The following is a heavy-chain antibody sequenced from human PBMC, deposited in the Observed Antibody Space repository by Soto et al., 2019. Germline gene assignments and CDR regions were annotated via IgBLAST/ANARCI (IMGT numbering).Heavy chain of an antibody. V-gene: IGHV3-48*02. Sequence: GGSLRLSCAASGFTFSISNMAWVRQAPGKGLEWVSYISSSSSTIYYADSVKGRFTISRDNAKNSLYLQMNSLRDEDTAVYYCAREISSGWYSGIDYWGPGTLLSVSS. CDR3: AREISSGWYSGIDY. D-gene: IGHD6-19*01. J-gene: IGHJ4*02. CDR1: GFTFSISN. CDR2: ISSSSSTI.